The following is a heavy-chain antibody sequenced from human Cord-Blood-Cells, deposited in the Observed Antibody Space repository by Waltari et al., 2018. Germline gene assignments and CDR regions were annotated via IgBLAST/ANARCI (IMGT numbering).Heavy chain of an antibody. CDR1: GGSFSGYY. Sequence: QVQLQQWGAGLLKPSETLSLTCAVYGGSFSGYYWSWIRQPPGKGLEWIGEINHSGSNNYTPSLKSRVTISVDTSKNQFSLKLSSVTAADTAVYYCARINGDYWGQGTLVTVSS. V-gene: IGHV4-34*01. CDR3: ARINGDY. CDR2: INHSGSN. J-gene: IGHJ4*02. D-gene: IGHD2-8*01.